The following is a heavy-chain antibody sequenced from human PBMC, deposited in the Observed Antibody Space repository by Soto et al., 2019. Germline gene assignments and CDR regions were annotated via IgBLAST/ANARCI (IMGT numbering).Heavy chain of an antibody. CDR1: GGTFSSYT. CDR2: IIPIFGTA. D-gene: IGHD1-1*01. J-gene: IGHJ4*02. V-gene: IGHV1-69*06. CDR3: AAPSFFSYKGYFDY. Sequence: SVKVSCKASGGTFSSYTISWVRQAPGQGLEWMGGIIPIFGTANYAQKFQGRVTITADKSTSTAYMELSSLRSEDTAVYYCAAPSFFSYKGYFDYWGQGTLVTVSS.